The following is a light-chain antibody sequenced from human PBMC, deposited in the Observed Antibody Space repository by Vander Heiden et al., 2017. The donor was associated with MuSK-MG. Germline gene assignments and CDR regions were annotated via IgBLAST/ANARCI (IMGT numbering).Light chain of an antibody. Sequence: QSALTQPPSASGSPGQSVTISCTGTSSDVGGYNSVSWYQQHPGKPPNLMIYEVTKRPSGVPDRFSASKSGTTASPTVSGLQAADDAYYYCTSYSSSTHVVIGGGTKLTVL. CDR1: SSDVGGYNS. V-gene: IGLV2-8*01. CDR3: TSYSSSTHVV. J-gene: IGLJ2*01. CDR2: EVT.